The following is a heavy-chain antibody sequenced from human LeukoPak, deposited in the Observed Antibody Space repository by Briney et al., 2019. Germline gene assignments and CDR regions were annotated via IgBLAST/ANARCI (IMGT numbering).Heavy chain of an antibody. CDR3: ARGTSGWYGIDY. V-gene: IGHV3-74*01. CDR1: GFIFSNYW. CDR2: INIDGTST. Sequence: GGSLRLSCAASGFIFSNYWMHWVRQVPGKGLVCVSRINIDGTSTSYADSVKGRFTISRDNAKNALYLQMNSLRVEDTAVYYCARGTSGWYGIDYWGQGALV. D-gene: IGHD6-19*01. J-gene: IGHJ4*02.